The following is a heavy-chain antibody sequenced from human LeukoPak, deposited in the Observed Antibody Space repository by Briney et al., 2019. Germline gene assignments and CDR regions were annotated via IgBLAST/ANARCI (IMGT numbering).Heavy chain of an antibody. CDR2: INPSGGST. J-gene: IGHJ4*02. CDR1: GYTFTSYY. D-gene: IGHD3-22*01. Sequence: ASVRVSCKASGYTFTSYYMHWVRQAPGQGLEWMGIINPSGGSTSYAQKFQGRVTMTRDTSTSTVYMELSSLRFEDTAVYYCARGPTIYDSSGPYLDYWGQGTLVTVSS. CDR3: ARGPTIYDSSGPYLDY. V-gene: IGHV1-46*01.